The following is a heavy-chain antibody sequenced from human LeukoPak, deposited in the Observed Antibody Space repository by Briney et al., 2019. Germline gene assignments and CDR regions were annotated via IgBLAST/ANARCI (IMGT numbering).Heavy chain of an antibody. V-gene: IGHV3-23*01. CDR1: GFTFSSYA. Sequence: GGSLRLSCAASGFTFSSYAMSWVRQAPAKGLEWVSAISGSGGSTYYADSVQGRFTIPRDNSTNTLYLQMHSLRAEDTAVYYWRSLLRHGEYWGESTLVTVSS. CDR3: RSLLRHGEY. CDR2: ISGSGGST. J-gene: IGHJ1*01. D-gene: IGHD4-17*01.